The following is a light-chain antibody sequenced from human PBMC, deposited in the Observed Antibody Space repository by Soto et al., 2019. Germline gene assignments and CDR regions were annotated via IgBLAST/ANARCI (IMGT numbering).Light chain of an antibody. CDR1: QGISNY. J-gene: IGKJ3*01. V-gene: IGKV1-33*01. CDR3: QQYDNLPFT. CDR2: EAS. Sequence: DIQMTQSPSSLSASVGTRVTITCQASQGISNYLNWYQQKPGKAPKLLIHEASNLETGVPSRFSGGGSGTDFTFTISRLQPEDFATYYCQQYDNLPFTFGPGTKVDIK.